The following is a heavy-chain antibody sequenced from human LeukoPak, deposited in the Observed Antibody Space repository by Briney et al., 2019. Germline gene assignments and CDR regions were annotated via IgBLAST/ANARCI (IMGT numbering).Heavy chain of an antibody. V-gene: IGHV3-33*01. CDR1: GFTFSSYG. Sequence: GGSLRLSCAASGFTFSSYGMHWVRPAPGKGLEWVAVIWYDGSNKYYADSVKGRFTISRDNSKNTLYLQMNSLRAEDTAVYYCARDLRGGPIGGFDYWGQGTLVTVSS. D-gene: IGHD2-15*01. CDR3: ARDLRGGPIGGFDY. CDR2: IWYDGSNK. J-gene: IGHJ4*02.